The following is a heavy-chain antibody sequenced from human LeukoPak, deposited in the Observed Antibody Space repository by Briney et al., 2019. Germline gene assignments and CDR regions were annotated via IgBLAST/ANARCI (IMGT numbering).Heavy chain of an antibody. Sequence: GASVKVSCKASGGTFSSYAMSWVRQAPGQGLEWMGWISAYNGNTKYEQKLQGRVTMTTDTSTSTAYMELRSLRSDDTAVYYCARGGGTVAGTWFDPWGQGTLVTVSS. V-gene: IGHV1-18*01. CDR2: ISAYNGNT. J-gene: IGHJ5*02. CDR1: GGTFSSYA. D-gene: IGHD6-19*01. CDR3: ARGGGTVAGTWFDP.